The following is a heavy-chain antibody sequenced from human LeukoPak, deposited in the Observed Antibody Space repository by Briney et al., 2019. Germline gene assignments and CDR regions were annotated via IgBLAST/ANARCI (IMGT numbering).Heavy chain of an antibody. J-gene: IGHJ4*02. V-gene: IGHV4-59*01. CDR3: ARAGFGVVTSWYFDY. CDR1: GCSISSYY. CDR2: IYYSGST. D-gene: IGHD3-3*01. Sequence: SETLSLTCTVSGCSISSYYWSWIRQPPGKGLEWIGYIYYSGSTNYNPSLKSRVTISVDTSKNQFSLKLSSVTAADTAVYYCARAGFGVVTSWYFDYWGQGTPVTVSS.